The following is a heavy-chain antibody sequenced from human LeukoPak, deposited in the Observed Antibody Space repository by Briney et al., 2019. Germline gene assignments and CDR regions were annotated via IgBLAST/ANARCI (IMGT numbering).Heavy chain of an antibody. D-gene: IGHD5-18*01. CDR2: INHSGST. V-gene: IGHV4-34*01. CDR1: GGSFSGYY. CDR3: ARDGRGYSYGYH. J-gene: IGHJ4*02. Sequence: PSETLSLTCAVYGGSFSGYYWSWIRQPPGKGLEWIGEINHSGSTNYNPSLKSRVTISVDTSKNQFSLKLSSVTAADTAVYYCARDGRGYSYGYHWGQGTLVTVSS.